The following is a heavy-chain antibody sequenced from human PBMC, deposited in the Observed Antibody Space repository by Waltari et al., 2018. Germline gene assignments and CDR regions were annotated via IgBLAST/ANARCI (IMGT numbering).Heavy chain of an antibody. CDR1: GYTFTHFS. Sequence: QVQLVQSGAEVKRPAAAVKVSCKASGYTFTHFSMHWVRQAPGQGREWMGIINPSGGGTTYTQKFQDRVTMTRDTSTNTVYMELSSLRSEDTAVYYCARAGTTLIWGVAEWGQGTLVTVS. CDR2: INPSGGGT. D-gene: IGHD3-10*01. CDR3: ARAGTTLIWGVAE. J-gene: IGHJ4*02. V-gene: IGHV1-46*01.